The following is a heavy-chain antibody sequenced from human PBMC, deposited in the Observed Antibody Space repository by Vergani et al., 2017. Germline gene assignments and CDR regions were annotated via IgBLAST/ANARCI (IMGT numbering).Heavy chain of an antibody. Sequence: QVQLQQWGAGLLKPSETLSLTCAVYGGSFSGYYWSWIRQPPGKGLEWIGEINHSGRTNYNPSLKSRVTISVDTSKNQFSLKLSSVTAADTAVYYCARGRRYSSSSPIYYYYMDVWGKGTTVTVSS. CDR3: ARGRRYSSSSPIYYYYMDV. CDR1: GGSFSGYY. CDR2: INHSGRT. D-gene: IGHD6-6*01. J-gene: IGHJ6*03. V-gene: IGHV4-34*01.